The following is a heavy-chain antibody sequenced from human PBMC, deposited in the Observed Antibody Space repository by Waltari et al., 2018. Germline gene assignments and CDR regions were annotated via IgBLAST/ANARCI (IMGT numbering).Heavy chain of an antibody. CDR1: GFNFGNYA. J-gene: IGHJ4*02. V-gene: IGHV3-23*01. Sequence: EVQLLESGGGWVQPGGSLRLSCSASGFNFGNYAMIWVRQAPGKGLECVSPFSGSAGYTHYADSVRGRFTISRDNSKNMLYLQMSSLRVEDTAIYYCAKGGVNWNVRDGFDSWGQGTPVTVSS. D-gene: IGHD1-1*01. CDR2: FSGSAGYT. CDR3: AKGGVNWNVRDGFDS.